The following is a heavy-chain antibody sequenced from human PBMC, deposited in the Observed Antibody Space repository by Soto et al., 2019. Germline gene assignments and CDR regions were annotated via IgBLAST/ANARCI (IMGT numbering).Heavy chain of an antibody. J-gene: IGHJ4*01. CDR3: TTDSYSSIIIVRFDY. CDR1: GFTFSNAW. CDR2: IKSKTDGGTT. V-gene: IGHV3-15*07. D-gene: IGHD2-2*01. Sequence: GGSLRLSCAASGFTFSNAWINWVRQAPGKGLEWVGRIKSKTDGGTTDYAEPVKGRFAISRDDSNNMVYLQMNSLKIEDTAVFYCTTDSYSSIIIVRFDYWGHGTLVTVSS.